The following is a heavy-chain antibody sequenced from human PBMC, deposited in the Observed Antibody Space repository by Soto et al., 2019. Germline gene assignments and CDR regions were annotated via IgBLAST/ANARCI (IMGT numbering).Heavy chain of an antibody. CDR2: IYYSGST. Sequence: SETLSLTCTVSGGSISGYYWSWIRQPPGKGLEWIGYIYYSGSTNYSPSLKSRVTISVDTSKNQFSLRLSSVTAADTAVYYCARDSGYGDPFDYWGQGTLVTVSS. D-gene: IGHD4-17*01. CDR1: GGSISGYY. J-gene: IGHJ4*02. CDR3: ARDSGYGDPFDY. V-gene: IGHV4-59*01.